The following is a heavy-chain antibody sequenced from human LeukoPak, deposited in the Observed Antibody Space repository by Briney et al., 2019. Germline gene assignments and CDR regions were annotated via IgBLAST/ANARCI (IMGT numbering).Heavy chain of an antibody. J-gene: IGHJ4*02. D-gene: IGHD5-24*01. Sequence: PGGSPRLSCAASGFTFDDYAMHWVRQAPGKGLEWVSLISGDGGSTYYADSVKGRFTISRDNSKNSLYLQMNSLRTEDTALYYCAKARPLRGRWLQFDYWGQGTLVTVSS. V-gene: IGHV3-43*02. CDR2: ISGDGGST. CDR3: AKARPLRGRWLQFDY. CDR1: GFTFDDYA.